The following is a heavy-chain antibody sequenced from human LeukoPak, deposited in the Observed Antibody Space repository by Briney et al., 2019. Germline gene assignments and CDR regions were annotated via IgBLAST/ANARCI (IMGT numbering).Heavy chain of an antibody. Sequence: SETLSLTCTVSGASISSYYWSWFRRPPGKGLEWIAYISPSGSINFNPSLKSRVSISVDGSKNNFSLDLSSVTAADTAVYYCARRRDETATAAGYYHMDVWGKGTTVTVSS. CDR3: ARRRDETATAAGYYHMDV. CDR2: ISPSGSI. J-gene: IGHJ6*03. CDR1: GASISSYY. V-gene: IGHV4-4*09. D-gene: IGHD3-22*01.